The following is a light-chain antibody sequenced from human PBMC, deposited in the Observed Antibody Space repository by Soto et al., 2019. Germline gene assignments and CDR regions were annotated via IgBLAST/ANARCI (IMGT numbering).Light chain of an antibody. CDR1: QSVGST. J-gene: IGKJ4*01. CDR2: DTS. Sequence: ETVLTQSPGTLSLSPGERATLSCRASQSVGSTLAWYQQLPGQAPRLLIYDTSNRATGIPARFSGSGSGTDFTLTISSLEPEDFAVYYCQQRSDWPLNFGGGTKVDIK. V-gene: IGKV3-11*01. CDR3: QQRSDWPLN.